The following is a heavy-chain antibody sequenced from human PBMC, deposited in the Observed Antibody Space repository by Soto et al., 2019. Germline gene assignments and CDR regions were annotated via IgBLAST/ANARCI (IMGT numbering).Heavy chain of an antibody. J-gene: IGHJ5*02. CDR3: AREHTPTYYYGSGRGEFDP. D-gene: IGHD3-10*01. CDR2: IGYDGSNK. CDR1: GFTFSSYG. V-gene: IGHV3-33*01. Sequence: QVQLVESGGGVVQPGRSLRLSCAASGFTFSSYGMHWVRQAPGKGLEWVAVIGYDGSNKYYADSVKGRFTISRDNSKNTLYLQMNSLRAEDTAVYYCAREHTPTYYYGSGRGEFDPWGQGTLVTVSS.